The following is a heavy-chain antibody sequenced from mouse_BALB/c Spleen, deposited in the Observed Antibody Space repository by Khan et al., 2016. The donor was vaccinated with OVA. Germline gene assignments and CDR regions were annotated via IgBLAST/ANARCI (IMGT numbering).Heavy chain of an antibody. V-gene: IGHV1S135*01. J-gene: IGHJ3*01. D-gene: IGHD2-2*01. Sequence: VQLQQPGPELMKPGASVKISCKASGYSFTTYYIHWVIQSHGTSLEWIGYIDPFSGGTTYNQKFKGKATLTVDKSSSTAYIHLSNLTSEDSAVYYCTRHGYVAWFTYWGQGRPVTVSA. CDR1: GYSFTTYY. CDR3: TRHGYVAWFTY. CDR2: IDPFSGGT.